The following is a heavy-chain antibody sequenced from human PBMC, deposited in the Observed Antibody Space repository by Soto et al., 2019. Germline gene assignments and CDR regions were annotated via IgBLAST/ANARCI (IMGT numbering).Heavy chain of an antibody. CDR2: INPSDGST. Sequence: ASVKVSCKASGYTFTSYYMHWVRQAPGQGLEWMGIINPSDGSTSYPQKFQGRVTMTRDTSTSTVYMELSLRSEDTAVYYCTRVSPFLTGPDYWGQGTLVTVSS. J-gene: IGHJ4*02. CDR3: TRVSPFLTGPDY. D-gene: IGHD3-9*01. CDR1: GYTFTSYY. V-gene: IGHV1-46*03.